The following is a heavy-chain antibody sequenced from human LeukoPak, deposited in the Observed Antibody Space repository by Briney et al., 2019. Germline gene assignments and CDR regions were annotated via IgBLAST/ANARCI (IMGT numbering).Heavy chain of an antibody. J-gene: IGHJ3*02. V-gene: IGHV4-30-2*01. Sequence: PSETLSLTCAVSGGSISSGGYSWSWIRQPPGKGLEWIGYIYHSGSTYYNPSLKSRVTISVDRSKNQFSLKLSSVTAADTAVYYCARHCSWAGFGEDDAFDIWGQGTMVTVSS. CDR3: ARHCSWAGFGEDDAFDI. D-gene: IGHD3-10*01. CDR1: GGSISSGGYS. CDR2: IYHSGST.